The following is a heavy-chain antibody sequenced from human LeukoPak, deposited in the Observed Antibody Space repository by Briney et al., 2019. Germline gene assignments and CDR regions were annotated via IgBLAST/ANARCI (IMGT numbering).Heavy chain of an antibody. J-gene: IGHJ4*02. CDR2: IIPIFGTA. D-gene: IGHD1-26*01. Sequence: ASVKVFCKASGGTFSSYAISWVRQAPGQGLEWMGGIIPIFGTANYAQKFQGRVTITADESTSTAYMELSSLRSEDTAVYYCASRTSGSYYYWGQGTLVTVSS. V-gene: IGHV1-69*13. CDR3: ASRTSGSYYY. CDR1: GGTFSSYA.